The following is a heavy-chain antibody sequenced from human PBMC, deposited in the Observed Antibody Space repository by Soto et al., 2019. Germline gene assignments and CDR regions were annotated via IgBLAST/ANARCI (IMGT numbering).Heavy chain of an antibody. CDR1: GVSISRGGYY. CDR2: IYYSGST. V-gene: IGHV4-31*03. Sequence: TSTVSGVSISRGGYYWSWIRQHPEKGLEWIGYIYYSGSTYYNPSLKSRVTISVDTSKNQFSLKLSSVTAADTAVYYCARDLTSKAASPTNWFDPWGQGTLVTVS. CDR3: ARDLTSKAASPTNWFDP. J-gene: IGHJ5*02. D-gene: IGHD6-13*01.